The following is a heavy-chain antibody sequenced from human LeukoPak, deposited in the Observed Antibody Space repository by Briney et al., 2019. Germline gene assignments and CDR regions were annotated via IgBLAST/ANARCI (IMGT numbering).Heavy chain of an antibody. D-gene: IGHD2-2*01. CDR1: GYTFSGYY. Sequence: ASVTVSCKASGYTFSGYYMHWVRQAPGQGLEWMGWISPYNGNTNSAQRFQGRVTMTTDTSTSAAYMELRSLRSDDTAVYYCATQALHCSSTSCYHTGGGFDPWGQGTLVTVSS. CDR3: ATQALHCSSTSCYHTGGGFDP. V-gene: IGHV1-18*04. J-gene: IGHJ5*02. CDR2: ISPYNGNT.